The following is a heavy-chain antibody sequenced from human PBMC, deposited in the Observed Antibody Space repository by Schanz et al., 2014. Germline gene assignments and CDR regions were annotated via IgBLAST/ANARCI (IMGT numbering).Heavy chain of an antibody. V-gene: IGHV3-66*01. Sequence: EVQLVESGGGFVQPGGSLGLSCVVSGFTVSSDHMSWVRQAPGKGLEWVSTIYASGATYYADSVKRRFTISRDNSKNTLYLQMNSLRAEDTAVYYCAKGRRGYFDSSGSYWGTFDFWGQGTLVSVSS. J-gene: IGHJ4*02. CDR1: GFTVSSDH. D-gene: IGHD3-22*01. CDR2: IYASGAT. CDR3: AKGRRGYFDSSGSYWGTFDF.